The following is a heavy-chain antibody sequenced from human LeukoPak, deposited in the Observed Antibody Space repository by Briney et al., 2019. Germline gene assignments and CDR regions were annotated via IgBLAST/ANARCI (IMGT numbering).Heavy chain of an antibody. CDR3: AREGRQDYVYFDH. CDR1: GGSFSGYY. J-gene: IGHJ4*02. CDR2: INHSGST. Sequence: SETLSLTCAVHGGSFSGYYWSWIRQPPGKGLEWIGEINHSGSTNYNPSLKSRVTISVDTSKNQFSLKLSSVTAADTAMYYCAREGRQDYVYFDHWGQGSLVTVSS. V-gene: IGHV4-34*01. D-gene: IGHD4-17*01.